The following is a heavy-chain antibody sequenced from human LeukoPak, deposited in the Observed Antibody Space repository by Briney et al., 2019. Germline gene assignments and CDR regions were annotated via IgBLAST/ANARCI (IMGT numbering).Heavy chain of an antibody. Sequence: ASVKVSCKASGYTFTGYYMHWVRQAPGQGLEWMGWINPNSGGTNYAQKFQGRVTMTRDTSISTAYMELSRLRSDDTAVYYCARDAAVAGRYYYYMDVWGKGTTVTISS. CDR2: INPNSGGT. V-gene: IGHV1-2*02. CDR1: GYTFTGYY. J-gene: IGHJ6*03. CDR3: ARDAAVAGRYYYYMDV. D-gene: IGHD6-19*01.